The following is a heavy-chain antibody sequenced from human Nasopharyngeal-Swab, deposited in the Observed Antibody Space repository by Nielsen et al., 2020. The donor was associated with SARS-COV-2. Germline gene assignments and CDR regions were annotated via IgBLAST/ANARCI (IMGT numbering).Heavy chain of an antibody. Sequence: GGSLRLSCAASGLTFSSYEMHWVRQAPGKGLGWISYISDSGGMIKYADSVKGRFTISRDNAQNSLYLQMSSLRAEDTAVYYCATGYYDFWTGYYFAAFEIWGQGTTVIVSS. CDR1: GLTFSSYE. CDR3: ATGYYDFWTGYYFAAFEI. V-gene: IGHV3-48*03. D-gene: IGHD3-3*01. CDR2: ISDSGGMI. J-gene: IGHJ3*02.